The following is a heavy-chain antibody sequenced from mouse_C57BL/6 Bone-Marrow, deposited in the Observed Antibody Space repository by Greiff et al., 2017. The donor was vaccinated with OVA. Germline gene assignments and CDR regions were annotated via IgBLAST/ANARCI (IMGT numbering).Heavy chain of an antibody. J-gene: IGHJ4*01. Sequence: VQLQQSGAELVRPGASVKLSCTASGFNIKDDYMHWVKQRPEQGLEWIGWIDPENGDTEYASKFQGKATITADTSSNTAYLQLSSLTSEDTAVYYCTTATTDYYAMDDWGQGTSVTVSS. CDR3: TTATTDYYAMDD. CDR2: IDPENGDT. CDR1: GFNIKDDY. D-gene: IGHD1-1*01. V-gene: IGHV14-4*01.